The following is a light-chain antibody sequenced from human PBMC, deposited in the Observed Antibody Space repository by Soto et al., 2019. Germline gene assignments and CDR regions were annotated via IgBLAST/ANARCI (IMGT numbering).Light chain of an antibody. J-gene: IGLJ1*01. CDR2: DVA. Sequence: QSVLTQPRSVSGSPGQSVTISCTGTSSDVGAYNYVSWYQQHPGKAPELIIFDVARWPSGVPDRFSGSKSGNTASLTVSGLQAEDEADYYCCSYAGSYTFVFGTGTKLTVL. V-gene: IGLV2-11*01. CDR1: SSDVGAYNY. CDR3: CSYAGSYTFV.